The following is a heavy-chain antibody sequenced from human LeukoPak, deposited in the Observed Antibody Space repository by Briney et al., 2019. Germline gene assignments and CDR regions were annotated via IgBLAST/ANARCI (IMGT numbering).Heavy chain of an antibody. CDR3: ARVSGGSGSYHNPQFDY. CDR2: IYYSGST. Sequence: RASETLSLTCTVSGGSISSGGYYWSWIRQHPGKGLEWIGYIYYSGSTYYNPSLKSRVTISVDTSKNQFSLKLSSVTAADTAVYYCARVSGGSGSYHNPQFDYWGQGTLVTFSS. D-gene: IGHD3-10*01. J-gene: IGHJ4*02. CDR1: GGSISSGGYY. V-gene: IGHV4-31*03.